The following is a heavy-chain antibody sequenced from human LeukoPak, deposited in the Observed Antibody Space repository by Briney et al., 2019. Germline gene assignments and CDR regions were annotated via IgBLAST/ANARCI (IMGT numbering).Heavy chain of an antibody. Sequence: GASVKVSCKSSGGTFSNYAITWVRQAPGQGLESMGGIIPIFGTPNYAQKFQGRVTITADESTGTAYMELSSLRSEDTAVYYCARGITMVRGVIKRYNIDYWGPGTLVTVSS. CDR1: GGTFSNYA. J-gene: IGHJ4*02. CDR2: IIPIFGTP. V-gene: IGHV1-69*01. D-gene: IGHD3-10*01. CDR3: ARGITMVRGVIKRYNIDY.